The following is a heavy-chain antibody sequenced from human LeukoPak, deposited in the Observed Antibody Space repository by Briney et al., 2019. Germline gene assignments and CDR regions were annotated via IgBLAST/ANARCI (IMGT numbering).Heavy chain of an antibody. CDR3: AKPFIVGATGYYYYYMDV. Sequence: GGSLRLSCAASGFSISRYDLSWVRQAPGKGLEWVSVISGDGANTHYADSVKGRFTISKDNSRNTLYLQMDSLRAEDTAVYYCAKPFIVGATGYYYYYMDVGRKGTTVTVSS. CDR2: ISGDGANT. D-gene: IGHD1-26*01. CDR1: GFSISRYD. J-gene: IGHJ6*03. V-gene: IGHV3-23*01.